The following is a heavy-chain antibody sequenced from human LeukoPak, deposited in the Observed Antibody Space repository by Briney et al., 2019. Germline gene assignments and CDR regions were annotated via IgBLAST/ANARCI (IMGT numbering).Heavy chain of an antibody. CDR3: ARIPELAGTNFDF. D-gene: IGHD6-19*01. CDR1: GYTFTAYG. Sequence: SVKVSCKASGYTFTAYGLSWVRQAPGQGLEWMGWISPHSGNRNYAQNLQGRVTMTTDTSTSTAYMELRSLRSDDTAMYYCARIPELAGTNFDFWGQGTLVTVSS. CDR2: ISPHSGNR. J-gene: IGHJ4*02. V-gene: IGHV1-18*01.